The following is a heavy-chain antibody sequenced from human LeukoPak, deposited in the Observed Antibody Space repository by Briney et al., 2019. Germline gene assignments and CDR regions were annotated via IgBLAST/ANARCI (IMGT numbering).Heavy chain of an antibody. V-gene: IGHV4-4*07. Sequence: KPSETLSLTCTVSGGSISSYYWTWIRQPAGKALEWIGRIYSGGNTNYNPSLESRVTMSVDTSKNQFSLKLTSLTAADTAVYYCARDQRYCSSSSCPWEPFDYWGQGTLVTVSS. CDR3: ARDQRYCSSSSCPWEPFDY. CDR2: IYSGGNT. J-gene: IGHJ4*02. D-gene: IGHD2-2*01. CDR1: GGSISSYY.